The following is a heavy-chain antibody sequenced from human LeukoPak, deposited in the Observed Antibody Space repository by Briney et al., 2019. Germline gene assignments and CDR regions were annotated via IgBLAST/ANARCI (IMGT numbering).Heavy chain of an antibody. D-gene: IGHD6-19*01. CDR3: ARDGQWLVPDYHYYMDV. V-gene: IGHV1-18*01. Sequence: ASVKVSCKASGYTFTSYGISWVRQAPGQGLEWMGWISAYNGNTNYAQKLQGRVTMTTDTSTSTAYMELRSLRSDDTAVYYCARDGQWLVPDYHYYMDVWGKGTTVTVSS. CDR1: GYTFTSYG. CDR2: ISAYNGNT. J-gene: IGHJ6*03.